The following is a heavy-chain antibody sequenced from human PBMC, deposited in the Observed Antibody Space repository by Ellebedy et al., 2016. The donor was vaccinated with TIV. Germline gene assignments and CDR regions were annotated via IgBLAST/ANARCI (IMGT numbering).Heavy chain of an antibody. CDR3: AKGWAGNYNGNSGPRYMDV. Sequence: GESLKISCAASGFTFSSYSMNWVRQAPGKGLEWVTVTSYDGSAKYYADSVKGRFTISSDNSKYTLYLQMNSLRAEDTAVYYCAKGWAGNYNGNSGPRYMDVWGQGTTVTVSS. J-gene: IGHJ6*02. D-gene: IGHD3-22*01. V-gene: IGHV3-30*18. CDR2: TSYDGSAK. CDR1: GFTFSSYS.